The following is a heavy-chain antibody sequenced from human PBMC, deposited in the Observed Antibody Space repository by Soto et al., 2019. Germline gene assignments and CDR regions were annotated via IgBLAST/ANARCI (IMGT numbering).Heavy chain of an antibody. D-gene: IGHD3-22*01. CDR3: ARSSPMGHYNSSCSFDY. Sequence: GGSLRLSCAASGFTVSSNYMSWVRQAPGKGLEWVSVIYSGGSTYYAVSVKGRFTISRHNSKNTLYLQMNSLRAEDTAVYYCARSSPMGHYNSSCSFDYWGQGTLVTVSS. J-gene: IGHJ4*02. V-gene: IGHV3-66*01. CDR2: IYSGGST. CDR1: GFTVSSNY.